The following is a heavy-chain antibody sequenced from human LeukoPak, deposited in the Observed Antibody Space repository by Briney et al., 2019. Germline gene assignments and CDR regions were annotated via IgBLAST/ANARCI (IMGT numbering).Heavy chain of an antibody. Sequence: GRSLRLSCSASGFTFSSSWMTWVSHAPGKGLEWEANIKQDGSEQYTADSLKGRFTISRDNDKKLVFLQMNSLRVDDTAVYYCARVGPSYYYYYMDAWGNGTTVIVSS. CDR1: GFTFSSSW. J-gene: IGHJ6*03. CDR3: ARVGPSYYYYYMDA. CDR2: IKQDGSEQ. V-gene: IGHV3-7*01.